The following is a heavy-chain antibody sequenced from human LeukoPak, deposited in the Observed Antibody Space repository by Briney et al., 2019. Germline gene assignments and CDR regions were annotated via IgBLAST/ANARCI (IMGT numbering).Heavy chain of an antibody. CDR2: IQDGGTT. V-gene: IGHV3-15*01. Sequence: GGALRLSCAASGFTFRDAWLSWVRQAPGKGLEWIGRIQDGGTTDYATPVKGRFTISRDDSKATLYLQMNSLKTEDTAIYYCTTVTHSYLGGQGTLVTVSS. J-gene: IGHJ4*02. D-gene: IGHD4-23*01. CDR3: TTVTHSYL. CDR1: GFTFRDAW.